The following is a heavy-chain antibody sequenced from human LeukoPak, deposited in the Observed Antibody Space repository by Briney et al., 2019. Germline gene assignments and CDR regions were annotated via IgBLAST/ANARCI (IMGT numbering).Heavy chain of an antibody. V-gene: IGHV4-59*08. CDR1: GGSTSSYY. Sequence: SETLSLTCTVSGGSTSSYYWSWIRQPPGKGLEWIGYIYYSGSTNYNPSLKSRVTISVDTSKNQFSLKLSSVTAADTAVYYCARHPSSTSLDWFDPWGQGTLVTVSS. D-gene: IGHD2-2*01. CDR3: ARHPSSTSLDWFDP. J-gene: IGHJ5*02. CDR2: IYYSGST.